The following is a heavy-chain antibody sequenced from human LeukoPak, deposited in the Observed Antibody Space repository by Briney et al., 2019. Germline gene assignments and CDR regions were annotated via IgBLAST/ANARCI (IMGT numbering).Heavy chain of an antibody. V-gene: IGHV3-30*02. CDR3: AKVRATYDSSGPWYFDY. CDR1: GFTFSSYG. Sequence: GGSLRLSCAASGFTFSSYGMHWVREAPGKGLEWVAFIRCDGSNKYYADSVKGRFTISRDNSKNTLYLQMNSLRAEDTAVYYCAKVRATYDSSGPWYFDYWGQGTLVTVSS. J-gene: IGHJ4*02. CDR2: IRCDGSNK. D-gene: IGHD3-22*01.